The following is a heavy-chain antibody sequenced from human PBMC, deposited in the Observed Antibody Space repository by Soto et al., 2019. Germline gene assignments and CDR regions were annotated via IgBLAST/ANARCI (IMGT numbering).Heavy chain of an antibody. CDR2: ISYDGSNK. V-gene: IGHV3-30-3*01. D-gene: IGHD6-19*01. CDR3: ARDPGIAVAGTYYGMDV. CDR1: GFTFSSYA. Sequence: QVQLVESGGGVVQPGRSLRLSCAASGFTFSSYAMHWVRQAPGKGLEWVAVISYDGSNKYYADSVKGRFTISRDNSKNTLYLQMNSLRAEDTAVYYCARDPGIAVAGTYYGMDVW. J-gene: IGHJ6*01.